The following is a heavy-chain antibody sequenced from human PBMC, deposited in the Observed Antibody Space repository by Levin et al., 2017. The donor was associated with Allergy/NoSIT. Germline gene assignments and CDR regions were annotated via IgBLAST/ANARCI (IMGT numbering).Heavy chain of an antibody. Sequence: ETLSLTCATSGFTFSSYWMNWVRQAPGKGLEWVANIKQDGSESYYVDSVKGRFTISRDNAKNSLYLQMNSLRAEDTAVYYCAREVGDFWSGYIYFDYWGQGTLVTVSS. J-gene: IGHJ4*02. D-gene: IGHD3-3*01. CDR2: IKQDGSES. CDR1: GFTFSSYW. V-gene: IGHV3-7*01. CDR3: AREVGDFWSGYIYFDY.